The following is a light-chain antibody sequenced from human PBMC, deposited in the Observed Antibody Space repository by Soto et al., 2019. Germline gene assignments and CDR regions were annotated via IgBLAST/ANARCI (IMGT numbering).Light chain of an antibody. CDR2: ENN. CDR3: GTWDSSLSAYV. V-gene: IGLV1-51*02. CDR1: SSNIGNNY. J-gene: IGLJ1*01. Sequence: QSVLTQPPSVSAAPGQKVTISCSGSSSNIGNNYVSWYQQLPGTAPKLLIYENNKRPSGIPDRFSGSKSVTSATLGITGLQTGDEADYYCGTWDSSLSAYVFGTGTKLTVL.